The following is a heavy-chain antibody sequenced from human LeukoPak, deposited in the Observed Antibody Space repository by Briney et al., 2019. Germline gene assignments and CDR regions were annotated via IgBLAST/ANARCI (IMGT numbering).Heavy chain of an antibody. Sequence: PGGSLRLSCAASEFFVSSNHMSWVRQAPGKGLESVSVIYSGDRTHYADSVKGRFTISRDNSKNTVYLQMNSLRAEDTAVYYCVRDGKDYGDLATLDIWGQGTMVTVSS. CDR3: VRDGKDYGDLATLDI. D-gene: IGHD4-17*01. CDR1: EFFVSSNH. J-gene: IGHJ3*02. V-gene: IGHV3-53*01. CDR2: IYSGDRT.